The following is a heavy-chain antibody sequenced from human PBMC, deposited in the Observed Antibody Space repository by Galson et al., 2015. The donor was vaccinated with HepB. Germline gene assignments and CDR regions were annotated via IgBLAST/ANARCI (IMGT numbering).Heavy chain of an antibody. CDR3: ADDILTGYQTPGFDS. D-gene: IGHD3-9*01. Sequence: SLRLSCAASGFTFSSYAMSWVRQAPGKGLQWVSTITGSGRSTYYTDSVKGRFTISRDNSKNSLYLQMNSLRVEDTAIYYCADDILTGYQTPGFDSWGQGTLVTVSS. CDR2: ITGSGRST. J-gene: IGHJ4*02. CDR1: GFTFSSYA. V-gene: IGHV3-23*01.